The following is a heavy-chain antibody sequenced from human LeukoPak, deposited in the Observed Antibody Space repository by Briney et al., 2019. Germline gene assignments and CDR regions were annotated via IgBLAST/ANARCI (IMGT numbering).Heavy chain of an antibody. CDR3: ARHGRSDITVAGTRAFDY. J-gene: IGHJ4*02. CDR2: IYHSGST. D-gene: IGHD6-19*01. CDR1: GYSISSDYY. Sequence: SETLSLTCTVSGYSISSDYYWGWIRQPPGRGLEWIGSIYHSGSTYYNPSLKSRVTISVDTSKNQFSLKLSSVTAADTAVYYCARHGRSDITVAGTRAFDYWGQGTLVTVSS. V-gene: IGHV4-38-2*02.